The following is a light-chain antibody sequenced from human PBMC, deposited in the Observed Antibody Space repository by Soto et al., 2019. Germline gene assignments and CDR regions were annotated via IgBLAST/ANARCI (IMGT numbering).Light chain of an antibody. V-gene: IGLV1-51*02. J-gene: IGLJ2*01. Sequence: QSALTQPPSVSAAPGQKVTISCSGSSSNIGNNYVSWYQQLPGTAPKLLIYENNKRPSGIPDRFSGSKSGTSATLGITGLQTGDEADYYCGTWDSGLSVVFGEGTQLTVL. CDR1: SSNIGNNY. CDR3: GTWDSGLSVV. CDR2: ENN.